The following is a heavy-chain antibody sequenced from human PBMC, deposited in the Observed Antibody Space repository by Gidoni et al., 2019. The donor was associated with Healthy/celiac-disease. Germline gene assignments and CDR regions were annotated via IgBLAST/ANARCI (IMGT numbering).Heavy chain of an antibody. Sequence: QVQLQESGPGLVKPSETLSLTCTVSGGSISSYYWSWIRQPPGKGLEWIGYIYYSGSTNYNPSLKSRVTISVDTSKNQFSLKLSSVTAADTAVYYCARDSSSWYADGSGWFDPWGQGTLVTVSS. CDR3: ARDSSSWYADGSGWFDP. CDR2: IYYSGST. J-gene: IGHJ5*02. D-gene: IGHD6-13*01. CDR1: GGSISSYY. V-gene: IGHV4-59*01.